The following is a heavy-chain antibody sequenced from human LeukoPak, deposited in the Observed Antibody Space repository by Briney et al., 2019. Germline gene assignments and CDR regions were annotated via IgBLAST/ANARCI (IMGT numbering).Heavy chain of an antibody. D-gene: IGHD4-17*01. CDR1: GCTFSSYA. Sequence: GASVKASCQASGCTFSSYAISWVRQAPGQGLEWMGRIILILGIANYAQKFQGRVTITADKSTSTAYMELSSLRSEDTAVYYCARDDAALKLTTVTTGIDYWGQGTLVTVSS. CDR2: IILILGIA. J-gene: IGHJ4*02. V-gene: IGHV1-69*04. CDR3: ARDDAALKLTTVTTGIDY.